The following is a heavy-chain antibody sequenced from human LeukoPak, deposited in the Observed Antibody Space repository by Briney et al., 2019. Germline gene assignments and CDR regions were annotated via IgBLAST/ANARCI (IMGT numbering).Heavy chain of an antibody. CDR1: GGSFSGYY. CDR3: ARGFHIDFLGFDWFDP. D-gene: IGHD3-3*01. CDR2: INHSGST. V-gene: IGHV4-34*01. Sequence: SETLSLTCAVYGGSFSGYYSSWIRHPPGKWLEWIGEINHSGSTTYNPSHKSRLSISVDTSKHQFSLKLSSVTAADTGVYSCARGFHIDFLGFDWFDPWGQGTLVTVSS. J-gene: IGHJ5*02.